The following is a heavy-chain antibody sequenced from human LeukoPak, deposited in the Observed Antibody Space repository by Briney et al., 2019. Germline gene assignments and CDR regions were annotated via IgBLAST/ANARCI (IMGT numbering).Heavy chain of an antibody. J-gene: IGHJ4*02. CDR3: AKDIGSYYDY. CDR2: GFHSGNT. V-gene: IGHV4-38-2*02. CDR1: GYSISSGYY. Sequence: PSETLSLTCTVSGYSISSGYYWGWIRQPPGKGLEWIGSGFHSGNTYYNPSLKSRVTISVDTSKNHFSLTLSSVTAADTAVYYCAKDIGSYYDYWGQGILVTVSS. D-gene: IGHD3-10*01.